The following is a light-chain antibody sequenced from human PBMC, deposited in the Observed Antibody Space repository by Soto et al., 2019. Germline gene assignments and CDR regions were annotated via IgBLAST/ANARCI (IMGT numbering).Light chain of an antibody. CDR1: QGISNW. J-gene: IGKJ1*01. Sequence: DIQMTQSPSALSASVGDRVTITCRASQGISNWLAWYQQKPGKAPKLLIYDASTLESGVPSRFSGSGSGTEFTLTISSLQPDDFATYYCQQYNSYGWTFGQGTKVDIK. V-gene: IGKV1-5*01. CDR3: QQYNSYGWT. CDR2: DAS.